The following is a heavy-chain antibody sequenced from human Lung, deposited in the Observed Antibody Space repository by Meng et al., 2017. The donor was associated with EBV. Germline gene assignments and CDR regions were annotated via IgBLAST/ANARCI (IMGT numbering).Heavy chain of an antibody. CDR1: GYTFTNYA. CDR2: LGAHDGDT. D-gene: IGHD3-10*01. V-gene: IGHV1-18*01. CDR3: AKGTPGRRYAEN. Sequence: QVQLVQSGSELKKPGASVKVSCKASGYTFTNYAMNWVRQAPGQGLEWMAWLGAHDGDTSHAPRFQGRVTVTADRPTATAYMELRNPRSDDTGVYYCAKGTPGRRYAENWGQGTLVTVSS. J-gene: IGHJ4*02.